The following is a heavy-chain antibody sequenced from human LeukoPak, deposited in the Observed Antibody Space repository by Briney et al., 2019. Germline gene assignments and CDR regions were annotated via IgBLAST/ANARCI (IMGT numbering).Heavy chain of an antibody. CDR3: ARSKGGAQREYGMDV. V-gene: IGHV3-21*06. Sequence: GGSLRLSCAASGFTFKNYVMNWVRQAPGKGLEWVSSISSGATYIDNADSVKGRFTISRDNAKNSLYLEMNSLRAEDTAVYYCARSKGGAQREYGMDVWGQGTTATVSS. CDR2: ISSGATYI. CDR1: GFTFKNYV. D-gene: IGHD1-1*01. J-gene: IGHJ6*02.